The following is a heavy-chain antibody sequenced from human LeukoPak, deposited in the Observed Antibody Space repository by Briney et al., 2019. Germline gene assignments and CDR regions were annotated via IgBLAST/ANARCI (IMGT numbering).Heavy chain of an antibody. CDR3: AKGLRGYSYAFDY. CDR1: GFTFRTYA. Sequence: GGSLRLSCAASGFTFRTYAMHWVRQAPGKGLEWVSSISWNSGSIGYADSVKGRFTISRDNAKNSLYLQMNSLRAEDTALYYCAKGLRGYSYAFDYWGQGTLVTVSS. D-gene: IGHD5-18*01. V-gene: IGHV3-9*01. CDR2: ISWNSGSI. J-gene: IGHJ4*02.